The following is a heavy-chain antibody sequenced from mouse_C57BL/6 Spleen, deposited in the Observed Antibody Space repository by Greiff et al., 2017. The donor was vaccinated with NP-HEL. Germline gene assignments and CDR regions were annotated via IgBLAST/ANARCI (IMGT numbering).Heavy chain of an antibody. CDR3: ARELGDYFDY. CDR2: ISSGSSTI. Sequence: EVMLVESGGGLVKPGGSLKLSCAASGFTFSDYGMHWVRQAPEKGLEWVAYISSGSSTIYYADTVKGRFTISRDNAKNTLFLQMTSLRSEDTAMYYCARELGDYFDYWGQGTTLTVSS. J-gene: IGHJ2*01. D-gene: IGHD4-1*01. V-gene: IGHV5-17*01. CDR1: GFTFSDYG.